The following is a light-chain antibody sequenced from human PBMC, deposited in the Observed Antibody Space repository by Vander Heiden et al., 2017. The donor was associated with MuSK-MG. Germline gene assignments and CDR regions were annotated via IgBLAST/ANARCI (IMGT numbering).Light chain of an antibody. CDR3: QQYDNLPFT. Sequence: IQITHSPSSLSASVGDRVTITCQASQDISNYLNWYQQKPGKAPKLLIYDASNLETGVPSRFSGSGSGTDFTFTISSLQPEDIATYYCQQYDNLPFTFGPGTKVDIK. CDR1: QDISNY. CDR2: DAS. J-gene: IGKJ3*01. V-gene: IGKV1-33*01.